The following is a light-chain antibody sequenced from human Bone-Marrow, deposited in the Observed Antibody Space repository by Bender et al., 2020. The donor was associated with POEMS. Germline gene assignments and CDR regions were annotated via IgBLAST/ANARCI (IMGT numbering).Light chain of an antibody. CDR3: SSYTSSSTWV. Sequence: QSALTQPASVSGSPGQSITISCTGTSRDVGTYNLVSWYQKHPGKAPKLIIYDVSERPSGVSNRFSASKSGNTASLTISGLQAEDEADYYCSSYTSSSTWVFGGGTKLTVL. J-gene: IGLJ3*02. V-gene: IGLV2-14*02. CDR1: SRDVGTYNL. CDR2: DVS.